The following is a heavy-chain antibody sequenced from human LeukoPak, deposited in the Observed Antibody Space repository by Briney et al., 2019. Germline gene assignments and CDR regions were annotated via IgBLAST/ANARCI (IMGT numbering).Heavy chain of an antibody. CDR2: ISSRGTAI. Sequence: GGSLRLSCAASGFTFSNYEMIWVRQAPGMGLEWVSYISSRGTAIYYADSVKGRFTISRDNAKNSLYLQMNSLRAEDTAVYYCAELGITMIGGVWGKGTTVTISS. CDR3: AELGITMIGGV. D-gene: IGHD3-10*02. CDR1: GFTFSNYE. J-gene: IGHJ6*04. V-gene: IGHV3-48*03.